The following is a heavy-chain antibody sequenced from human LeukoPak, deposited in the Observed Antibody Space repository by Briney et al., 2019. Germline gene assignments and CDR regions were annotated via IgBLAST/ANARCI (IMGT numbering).Heavy chain of an antibody. CDR1: GGSISSYY. V-gene: IGHV4-4*07. D-gene: IGHD5-24*01. J-gene: IGHJ4*02. Sequence: ASETLSLTCTVSGGSISSYYWSWIRQPAGKGLEWLGHIYTSGSTNYNPSLKSRVTMSVDTSKNQFSLKLSSVTAADTAVYYCARDRRGRDGYNYYYDYWGQGTLVTVSS. CDR2: IYTSGST. CDR3: ARDRRGRDGYNYYYDY.